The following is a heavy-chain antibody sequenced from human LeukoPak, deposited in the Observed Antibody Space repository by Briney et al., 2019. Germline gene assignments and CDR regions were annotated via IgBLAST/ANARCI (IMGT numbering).Heavy chain of an antibody. CDR2: FSGSGGNT. D-gene: IGHD3-10*01. J-gene: IGHJ4*02. CDR1: GFTFSSYA. CDR3: ARSLLVFTGSSGY. Sequence: GGSLRLSCAASGFTFSSYAMSWVRQAPGKGLEWVSTFSGSGGNTYYADSVKGRFTISRDNSKNTLYLQMNSLRAEDTAVYYCARSLLVFTGSSGYWGQGTLVTVSS. V-gene: IGHV3-23*01.